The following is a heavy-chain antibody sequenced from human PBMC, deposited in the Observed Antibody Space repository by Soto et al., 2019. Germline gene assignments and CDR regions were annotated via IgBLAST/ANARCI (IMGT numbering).Heavy chain of an antibody. CDR1: GFTFSSYA. V-gene: IGHV3-30-3*01. Sequence: GGSRRLYGTASGFTFSSYAMRWVRQAPGKGLEWVAVISYDGSNKYYADSVKGRFTISRDNSKNTLYLQMNSLRAEDTAVYYCARGGVPAVAGTTTFDYWGQGTLVTVSS. J-gene: IGHJ4*02. D-gene: IGHD6-19*01. CDR2: ISYDGSNK. CDR3: ARGGVPAVAGTTTFDY.